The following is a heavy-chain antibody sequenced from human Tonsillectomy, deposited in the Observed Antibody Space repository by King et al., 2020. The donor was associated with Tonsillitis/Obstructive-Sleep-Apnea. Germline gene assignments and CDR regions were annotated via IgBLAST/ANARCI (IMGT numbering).Heavy chain of an antibody. CDR3: AGISYYDFWSGYSFDY. D-gene: IGHD3-3*01. CDR1: GFTFSSYS. Sequence: QLVQSGGGLVQPGGSLRLSCAASGFTFSSYSMNWVRQAPGKGREWVSYISSSSSTIYYADSVKGRVTISRDNSKNSLYLQMNSLRDEDTAVYYCAGISYYDFWSGYSFDYWGQGTLVTVSS. J-gene: IGHJ4*02. CDR2: ISSSSSTI. V-gene: IGHV3-48*02.